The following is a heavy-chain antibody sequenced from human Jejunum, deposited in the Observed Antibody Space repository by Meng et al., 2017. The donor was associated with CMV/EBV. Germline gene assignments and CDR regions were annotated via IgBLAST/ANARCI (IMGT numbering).Heavy chain of an antibody. V-gene: IGHV3-23*01. D-gene: IGHD2-21*02. CDR3: AKYNYGDFINWLDP. CDR1: GFTFSSSR. Sequence: GFTFSSSRMTWVRQAPGKGLDWVSTISGSGDRTYYSDSVKGRFTISRDNSKSTLYLQMNSLRAEDTAVYFCAKYNYGDFINWLDPWAQGTLVTVSS. J-gene: IGHJ5*02. CDR2: ISGSGDRT.